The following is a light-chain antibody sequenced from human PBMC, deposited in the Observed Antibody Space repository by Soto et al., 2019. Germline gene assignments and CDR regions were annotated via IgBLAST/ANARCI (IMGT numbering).Light chain of an antibody. CDR1: SSDVGGYDF. Sequence: SALTQPRSVSGSPGQSVTISCTGTSSDVGGYDFVSWYQQHPGKVPKLLIYEVSKRPSGVPDRFSGSKSGNTASLTVSGLQAEDEADYYCSSFVGSPVVFGGGTKVTVL. CDR3: SSFVGSPVV. CDR2: EVS. V-gene: IGLV2-11*01. J-gene: IGLJ2*01.